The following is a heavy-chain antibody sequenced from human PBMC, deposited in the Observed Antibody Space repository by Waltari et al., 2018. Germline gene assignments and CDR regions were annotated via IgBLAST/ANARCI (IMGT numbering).Heavy chain of an antibody. CDR1: GDSITSGSYF. Sequence: QVQLQESGPGLVKPSETLSLTCNVSGDSITSGSYFWSWLRQPAGEGLEFLGRIYKYGNTIYNPSLTGRVTITMDMSRNQFSLRLKSVTAADTAVYYCTRDPAGGIDVWGQGTLVTVSS. V-gene: IGHV4-61*02. CDR3: TRDPAGGIDV. D-gene: IGHD3-16*01. CDR2: IYKYGNT. J-gene: IGHJ4*02.